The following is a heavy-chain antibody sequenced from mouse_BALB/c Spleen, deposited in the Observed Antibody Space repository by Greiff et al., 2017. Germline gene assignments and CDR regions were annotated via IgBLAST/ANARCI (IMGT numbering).Heavy chain of an antibody. D-gene: IGHD2-4*01. CDR3: TRRGTIITAMDY. CDR1: GYSFTSYW. J-gene: IGHJ4*01. V-gene: IGHV1-5*01. Sequence: EVQLQQSGTVLARPGASVKMSCKASGYSFTSYWMHWVKQRPGQGLEWIGAIYPGNSDTSYNQKFKGKAKLTAVTSASTAYMELSSLTNEDSAVYYWTRRGTIITAMDYWGQGTSVTVSS. CDR2: IYPGNSDT.